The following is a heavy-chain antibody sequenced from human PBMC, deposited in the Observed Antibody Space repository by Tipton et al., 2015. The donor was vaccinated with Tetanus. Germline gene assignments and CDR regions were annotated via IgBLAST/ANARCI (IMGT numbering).Heavy chain of an antibody. Sequence: TLSLTCTVSGGSISTYHWNWIRQPPGRGLEWIGYVHYSGSTNYSPSLRSRVTLSVDTSKNQFSLKLSSVTAADTAVYYCARTGWLQQNKPAFDIWGQGTVVTVSS. D-gene: IGHD6-19*01. CDR3: ARTGWLQQNKPAFDI. CDR2: VHYSGST. J-gene: IGHJ3*02. V-gene: IGHV4-59*07. CDR1: GGSISTYH.